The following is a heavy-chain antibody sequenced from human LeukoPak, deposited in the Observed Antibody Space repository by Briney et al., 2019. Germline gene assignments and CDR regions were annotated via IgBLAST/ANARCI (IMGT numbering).Heavy chain of an antibody. CDR1: GFTVSSHY. Sequence: GGSLRLSCAASGFTVSSHYMSWVRQAPGKGLEWVSFIYRGGNTYYADSVKGRSTISRDNSKNTLYFQMNSLRAEDRAVYYCARDIAAAALDLWGRGTLVTVSS. D-gene: IGHD6-13*01. V-gene: IGHV3-53*01. CDR2: IYRGGNT. CDR3: ARDIAAAALDL. J-gene: IGHJ2*01.